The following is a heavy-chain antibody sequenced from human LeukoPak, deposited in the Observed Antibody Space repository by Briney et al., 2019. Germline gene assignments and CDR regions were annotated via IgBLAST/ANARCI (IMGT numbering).Heavy chain of an antibody. CDR1: GYTFTSYG. Sequence: ASVRVSCKPSGYTFTSYGISWVRQAPGQGLEWMGWISAYNGNTNYAQKLQGRDTMTTDTSTSTAYMELRSLRSDDTAVYYCARDQTGYLDWFDPWGQGTLVTVSS. D-gene: IGHD3-9*01. V-gene: IGHV1-18*01. CDR3: ARDQTGYLDWFDP. CDR2: ISAYNGNT. J-gene: IGHJ5*02.